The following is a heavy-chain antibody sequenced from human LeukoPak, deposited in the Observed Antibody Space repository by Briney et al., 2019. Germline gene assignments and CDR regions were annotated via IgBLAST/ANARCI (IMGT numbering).Heavy chain of an antibody. J-gene: IGHJ6*03. CDR1: GFTFSSYG. CDR2: ITTDGSIA. V-gene: IGHV3-30*03. D-gene: IGHD2-15*01. CDR3: ARVLRYCSGGNCYSGGLGYMDV. Sequence: GGSLRLSCAASGFTFSSYGMHWVRQAPGKGLEWLAGITTDGSIAYYADSVKGRFTLSRDNSKNTLYLQMDSLGTEDTAVYYCARVLRYCSGGNCYSGGLGYMDVWGKGTTVTISS.